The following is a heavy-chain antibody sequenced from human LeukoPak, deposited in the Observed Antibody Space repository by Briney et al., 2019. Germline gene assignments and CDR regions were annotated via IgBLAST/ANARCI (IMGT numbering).Heavy chain of an antibody. CDR1: GFTFGNFG. D-gene: IGHD3-10*01. J-gene: IGHJ2*01. Sequence: PGGSLRLSCEASGFTFGNFGMTWVRQAPGKGLQWVSGITGSSTWTYYAASAKGRFTVSRDNSQNTLHLQMNSLRADDTGVYYCARELVSSGTGYFDLWGRGTLVTVSS. CDR2: ITGSSTWT. V-gene: IGHV3-23*01. CDR3: ARELVSSGTGYFDL.